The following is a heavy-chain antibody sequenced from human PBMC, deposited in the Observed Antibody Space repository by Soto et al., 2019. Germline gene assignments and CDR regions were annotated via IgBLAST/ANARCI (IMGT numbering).Heavy chain of an antibody. V-gene: IGHV1-2*02. CDR2: INPNSGGT. J-gene: IGHJ4*02. CDR3: ARGGYYDSSGYAVFMY. D-gene: IGHD3-22*01. Sequence: SVKVTCKASGYTFPSYDIYWVRQATGQGLEWMGWINPNSGGTNYAQKFQGRVTMTRGTSISTAYMELSRLRSDDTAVYYCARGGYYDSSGYAVFMYWGQGTLVTVSS. CDR1: GYTFPSYD.